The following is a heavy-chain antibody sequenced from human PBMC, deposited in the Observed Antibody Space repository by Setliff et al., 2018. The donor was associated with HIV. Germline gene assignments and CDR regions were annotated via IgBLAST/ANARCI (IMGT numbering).Heavy chain of an antibody. CDR1: GGSFSSGGYY. CDR2: IYYSGST. V-gene: IGHV4-31*03. Sequence: SETLSLTCTVSGGSFSSGGYYWSWIRQHPGKGLEWIGYIYYSGSTYYNPSLKSRVTISVDTSKNQFSLKLTSLTAADTAVYYCARDRSLRFSQSPSLHYFDVWGQGILVPVSS. CDR3: ARDRSLRFSQSPSLHYFDV. J-gene: IGHJ3*01.